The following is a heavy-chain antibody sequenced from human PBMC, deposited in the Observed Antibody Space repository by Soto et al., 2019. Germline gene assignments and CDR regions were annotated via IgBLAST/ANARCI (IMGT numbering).Heavy chain of an antibody. Sequence: SETLSLTCTVSGGSISSGDYYWSWIRQPPGKGLEWIGYIYYSGSTYYNPSLKSRVTISVDTSKNQFSLKLSSVTAADTAVYYCARGTVTTEGYFDYWGQGTLVTVSS. CDR1: GGSISSGDYY. V-gene: IGHV4-30-4*01. D-gene: IGHD4-4*01. CDR3: ARGTVTTEGYFDY. J-gene: IGHJ4*02. CDR2: IYYSGST.